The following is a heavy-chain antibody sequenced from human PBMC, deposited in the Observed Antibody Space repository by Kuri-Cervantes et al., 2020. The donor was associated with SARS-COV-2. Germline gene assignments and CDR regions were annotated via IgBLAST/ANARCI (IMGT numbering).Heavy chain of an antibody. V-gene: IGHV3-23*01. D-gene: IGHD1-1*01. CDR2: MSGSGGST. Sequence: LSPTCAASGFTFSSYAMSWVRQAPGKGLEWVSAMSGSGGSTYYADSVKGRLTISRDNSKNTLYLQMNSLRAEDTAVYYCARETLAFDYWGQGTLVTVSS. CDR1: GFTFSSYA. CDR3: ARETLAFDY. J-gene: IGHJ4*02.